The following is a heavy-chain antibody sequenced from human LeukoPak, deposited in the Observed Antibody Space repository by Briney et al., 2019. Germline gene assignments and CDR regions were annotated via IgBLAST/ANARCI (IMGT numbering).Heavy chain of an antibody. J-gene: IGHJ4*02. Sequence: KPSETLSLTCAVYGGSFSGYYWSWIRQPPGKGLEWIGEINHSGSTNYDPSLKSRVTISVDTSKNQFSLKLSSVTAADTAVYYCATIRFGELLSPVFDYWGQGTLVTVSS. D-gene: IGHD3-10*01. CDR1: GGSFSGYY. CDR3: ATIRFGELLSPVFDY. V-gene: IGHV4-34*01. CDR2: INHSGST.